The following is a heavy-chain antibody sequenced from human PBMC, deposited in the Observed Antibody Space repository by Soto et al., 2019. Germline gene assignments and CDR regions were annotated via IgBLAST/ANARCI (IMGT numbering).Heavy chain of an antibody. Sequence: QVQLVESGGGVVQPGRSLRLSCVASGFIFGSYGMHWVLQAPGEGLEWVAVISYDGTNKYYADSVKGRFTISRDNSKNTLWLQMNSLRAEDTAVYYCAQVPSYTVTPPDDYWGQGTLVTVSS. J-gene: IGHJ4*02. CDR2: ISYDGTNK. CDR3: AQVPSYTVTPPDDY. V-gene: IGHV3-30*18. D-gene: IGHD4-17*01. CDR1: GFIFGSYG.